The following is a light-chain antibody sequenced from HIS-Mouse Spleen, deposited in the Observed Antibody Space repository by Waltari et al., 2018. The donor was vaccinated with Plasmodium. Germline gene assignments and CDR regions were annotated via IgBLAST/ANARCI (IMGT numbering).Light chain of an antibody. CDR1: SRDVGGYHY. CDR2: DVS. J-gene: IGLJ1*01. CDR3: CSYAGSYTFV. Sequence: QSALTQPRSVSGSPGQSVTISCPGTSRDVGGYHYVSWYQQHPGKAPKLMMYDVSKRPSGVPDRFSGSKSGNTASLTISGLQAEDEADYYCCSYAGSYTFVFGTGTKVTVL. V-gene: IGLV2-11*01.